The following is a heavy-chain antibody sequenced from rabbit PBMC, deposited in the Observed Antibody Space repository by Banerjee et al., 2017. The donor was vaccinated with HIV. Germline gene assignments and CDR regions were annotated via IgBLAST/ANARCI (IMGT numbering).Heavy chain of an antibody. V-gene: IGHV1S45*01. Sequence: QEQLVESGGGLVKPGASLTLIRTASGFSFSSGYDMSWVRQAPGKGLEWIGFIYTGNGKNYYATWAKGRFTISKTSSTTVTLQVTSLTAADTATYFCTRDDGSGHYIDGYFNLWGPGTLVTVS. D-gene: IGHD1-1*01. J-gene: IGHJ4*01. CDR2: IYTGNGKN. CDR1: GFSFSSGYD. CDR3: TRDDGSGHYIDGYFNL.